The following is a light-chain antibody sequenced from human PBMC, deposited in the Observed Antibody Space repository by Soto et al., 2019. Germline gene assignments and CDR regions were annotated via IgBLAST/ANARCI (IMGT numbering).Light chain of an antibody. J-gene: IGKJ5*01. CDR1: QSVSNNY. V-gene: IGKV3-20*01. CDR2: GTS. Sequence: EIVLTHSPGTLSLSPGERATLSFRASQSVSNNYLAWYQQKPGQAPRLLIYGTSSRATGIPDRFSGSGSGTDFTLTISRLEPEDFAVFYCQQYGSSITFGQGTRLEIK. CDR3: QQYGSSIT.